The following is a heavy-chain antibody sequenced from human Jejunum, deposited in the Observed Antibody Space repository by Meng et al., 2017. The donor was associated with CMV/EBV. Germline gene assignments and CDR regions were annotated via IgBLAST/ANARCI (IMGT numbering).Heavy chain of an antibody. CDR3: ARDPRFSGGWFDT. CDR1: GFTLSPYV. J-gene: IGHJ5*02. D-gene: IGHD3-3*01. Sequence: CAASGFTLSPYVMHWVRQAPGKGLEWVAVISHDGSNYYYADSVKGRFTISRDNSKNTLHLQMNSLRPEDTAVYYCARDPRFSGGWFDTWGQGTLVTVSS. V-gene: IGHV3-30-3*01. CDR2: ISHDGSNY.